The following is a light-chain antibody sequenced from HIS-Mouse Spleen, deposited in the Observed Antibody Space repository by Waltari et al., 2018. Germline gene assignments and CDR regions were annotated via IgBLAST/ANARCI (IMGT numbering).Light chain of an antibody. CDR3: QQYNNWWT. Sequence: EIVITQSPATLSVSPAERPTLPCRASQSVSSNLAWYQQKPGQAPRLLIYGASTRATGIPARFSGSGSGTEFTLTISSMQSEDFAVYYCQQYNNWWTFGQGTKVEIK. CDR2: GAS. J-gene: IGKJ1*01. CDR1: QSVSSN. V-gene: IGKV3-15*01.